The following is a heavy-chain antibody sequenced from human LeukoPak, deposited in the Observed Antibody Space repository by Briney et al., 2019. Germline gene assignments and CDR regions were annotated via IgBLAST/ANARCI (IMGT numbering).Heavy chain of an antibody. CDR3: ARERLLTGYSYFDY. V-gene: IGHV4-61*02. CDR1: SGSISSGSYY. Sequence: PSQTLSLTXTVSSGSISSGSYYWSWIGQPAGKGLQWIGRIYTSGSTNYNPSLKSRVTISVDTSRNQFSLKLSSVTAADTAVYYCARERLLTGYSYFDYWGQGTLVTVSS. J-gene: IGHJ4*02. D-gene: IGHD3-9*01. CDR2: IYTSGST.